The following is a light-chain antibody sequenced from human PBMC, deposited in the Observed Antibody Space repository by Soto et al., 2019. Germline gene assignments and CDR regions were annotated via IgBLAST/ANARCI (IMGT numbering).Light chain of an antibody. CDR3: QQDYNLPT. J-gene: IGKJ1*01. V-gene: IGKV3D-7*01. CDR2: GAS. CDR1: QSVSSSY. Sequence: PGERVTLSCRASQSVSSSYLTWYQQKPGQAPRLLIYGASTRATSIPARFSGSGSGTGFTLTISSLQPEDFAVYYCQQDYNLPTFGQGTKVDI.